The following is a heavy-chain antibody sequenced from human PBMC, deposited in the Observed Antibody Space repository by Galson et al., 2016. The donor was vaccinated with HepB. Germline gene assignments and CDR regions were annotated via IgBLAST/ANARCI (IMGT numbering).Heavy chain of an antibody. D-gene: IGHD4/OR15-4a*01. CDR3: ARDDYSGGRGSPDY. CDR1: GFTFSTYN. V-gene: IGHV3-48*04. CDR2: ISSSSSSL. J-gene: IGHJ4*02. Sequence: SLRLSCAASGFTFSTYNMNWVRQAPGKGLGWVSYISSSSSSLYYADSVKGRFTISRDNAKNSLYLQMNSLRVEDTAVYYCARDDYSGGRGSPDYWGQGTLVTVSS.